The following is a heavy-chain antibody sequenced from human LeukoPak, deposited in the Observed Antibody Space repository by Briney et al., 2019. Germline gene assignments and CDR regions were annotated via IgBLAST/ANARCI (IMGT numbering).Heavy chain of an antibody. V-gene: IGHV1-2*02. CDR1: GYTFTGYY. CDR2: INPNSGGT. CDR3: ARLRDIAAAGTGFDY. J-gene: IGHJ4*02. Sequence: ASVKVSCKASGYTFTGYYMHWVRQAPGQGLEWMGWINPNSGGTNYAQKLQGRVTMTTDTSTSTAYMELRSLRSDDTAVYYCARLRDIAAAGTGFDYWGQGTLVTVSS. D-gene: IGHD6-13*01.